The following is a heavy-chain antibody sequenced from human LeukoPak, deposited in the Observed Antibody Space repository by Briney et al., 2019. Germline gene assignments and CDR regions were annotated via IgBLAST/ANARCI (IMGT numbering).Heavy chain of an antibody. Sequence: ASVKVSCKASGYTFTSYGISWVRQAPGQGLEWMGWISAYNGNTNYAQKLQGRVTMTTDTSTSTAYMELRSLRSDDTAVYYCARVLRYFDWGSEFDPWGQGTLVTVSS. D-gene: IGHD3-9*01. J-gene: IGHJ5*02. CDR3: ARVLRYFDWGSEFDP. CDR1: GYTFTSYG. CDR2: ISAYNGNT. V-gene: IGHV1-18*01.